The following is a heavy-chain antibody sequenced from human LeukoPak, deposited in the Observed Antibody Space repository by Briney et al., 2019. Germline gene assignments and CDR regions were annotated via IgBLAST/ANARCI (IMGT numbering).Heavy chain of an antibody. J-gene: IGHJ6*02. CDR2: ISSSSSYI. CDR3: ARDLYYDILTGYSNGMDV. V-gene: IGHV3-21*01. D-gene: IGHD3-9*01. CDR1: GFTVSSNY. Sequence: GGSLRLSCAASGFTVSSNYMNWVRQAPGKGLEWVSSISSSSSYIYYADSVKGRFTISRDNAKNSLYLQMNSLRAEDTAVYYCARDLYYDILTGYSNGMDVWGQGTTVTVSS.